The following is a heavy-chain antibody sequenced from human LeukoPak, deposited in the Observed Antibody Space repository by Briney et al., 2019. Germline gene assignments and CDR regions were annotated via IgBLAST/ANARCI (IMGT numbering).Heavy chain of an antibody. CDR3: ARVSYDSSGYQFDY. J-gene: IGHJ4*02. CDR2: ISSSSSYI. D-gene: IGHD3-22*01. V-gene: IGHV3-21*01. CDR1: GFTFSSYS. Sequence: GGSLRLSCAASGFTFSSYSMNWVRQAPGKGLEWVSSISSSSSYIYYADSVKGRFTISRDNAKNSLYLQMNSLRAEDTAVYYCARVSYDSSGYQFDYWGQGALVTVSS.